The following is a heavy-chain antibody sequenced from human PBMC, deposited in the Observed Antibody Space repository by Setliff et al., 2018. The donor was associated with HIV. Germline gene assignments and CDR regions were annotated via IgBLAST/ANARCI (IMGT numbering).Heavy chain of an antibody. J-gene: IGHJ3*02. D-gene: IGHD2-15*01. Sequence: PSETLSLTCTVFGGSISSGSYYWSWIRQHPGKGLEWIGDISQSGGTNYNPSLKSRVTVSIDKSKNQFSLKLTSVTAADTAMYYCARDKYCDDIGCFHDALEIWGQGTMVTVSS. CDR2: ISQSGGT. CDR3: ARDKYCDDIGCFHDALEI. CDR1: GGSISSGSYY. V-gene: IGHV4-31*03.